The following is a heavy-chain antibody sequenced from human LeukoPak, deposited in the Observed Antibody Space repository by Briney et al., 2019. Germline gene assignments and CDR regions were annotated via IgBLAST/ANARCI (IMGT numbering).Heavy chain of an antibody. D-gene: IGHD2-21*01. V-gene: IGHV3-64*01. J-gene: IGHJ4*02. CDR2: ISKNGRNT. CDR3: AKDLGLRGIYGPRGGKTIDY. Sequence: GGSLRLSCAASGFTLSSYSMHWVRQAPGKGLEFVSAISKNGRNTYYGNSMKGRFTISRDISKNTLYLQMNSLRAEDTAVYYCAKDLGLRGIYGPRGGKTIDYWGQGTLVTVSS. CDR1: GFTLSSYS.